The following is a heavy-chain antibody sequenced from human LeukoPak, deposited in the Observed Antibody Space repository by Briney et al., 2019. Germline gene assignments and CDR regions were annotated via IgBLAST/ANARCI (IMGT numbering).Heavy chain of an antibody. V-gene: IGHV5-10-1*01. CDR3: ARPDCSGSDCTLLPY. D-gene: IGHD2-21*02. CDR2: IDPSDSYT. Sequence: GESLRISCQGSGSSFTNYWINWVRLVPGKGLEWMGRIDPSDSYTNYSPSFQGHVTISVDKSITTAYQQWNSLKASDTAMYYCARPDCSGSDCTLLPYWGHGTLVT. J-gene: IGHJ4*01. CDR1: GSSFTNYW.